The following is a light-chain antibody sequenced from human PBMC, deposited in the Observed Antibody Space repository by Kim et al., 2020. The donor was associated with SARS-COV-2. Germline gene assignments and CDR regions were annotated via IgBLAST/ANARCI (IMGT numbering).Light chain of an antibody. CDR3: QSADDTGASGV. CDR1: ALPNQF. J-gene: IGLJ3*02. Sequence: SYGLTQPPSVSVSPGQTATITCSGDALPNQFTYWYQQKPGQAPVLVISRDSERPSGIPERFSASSSGTTVTLTISRVQAVDEADYYCQSADDTGASGVFGGGTKLTVL. CDR2: RDS. V-gene: IGLV3-25*03.